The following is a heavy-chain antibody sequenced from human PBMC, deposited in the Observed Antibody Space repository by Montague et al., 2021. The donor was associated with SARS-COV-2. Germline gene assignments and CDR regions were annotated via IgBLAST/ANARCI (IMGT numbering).Heavy chain of an antibody. D-gene: IGHD5-12*01. Sequence: SETLSLTYSVSDASISTSNYWGWLRQTPGKGLEWIASIHFTGTTYYKPSLKSRVTISVDTSKNQFSLKLTSLTAADTAIYFCARDRNDGYDRFFDYWGRGTLVTVSS. CDR2: IHFTGTT. V-gene: IGHV4-39*07. J-gene: IGHJ4*02. CDR1: DASISTSNY. CDR3: ARDRNDGYDRFFDY.